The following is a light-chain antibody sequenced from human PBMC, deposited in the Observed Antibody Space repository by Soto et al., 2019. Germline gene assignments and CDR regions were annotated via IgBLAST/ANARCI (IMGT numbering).Light chain of an antibody. J-gene: IGLJ2*01. Sequence: QSALSQPASVSGSPGQSITISCTGTSSDVGGYDYVSWYQQHPGKAPKLIICEVTNRPSGVSSRFSGSKSGNTASLTISGLQTEDEADYYCSSYTTTSTLIVFGGGTKLTVL. CDR3: SSYTTTSTLIV. V-gene: IGLV2-14*01. CDR1: SSDVGGYDY. CDR2: EVT.